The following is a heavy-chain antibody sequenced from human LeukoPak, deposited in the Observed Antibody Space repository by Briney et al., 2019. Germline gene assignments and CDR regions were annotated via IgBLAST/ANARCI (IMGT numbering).Heavy chain of an antibody. CDR1: GGSISSSSYY. CDR2: IYYSGST. V-gene: IGHV4-39*01. J-gene: IGHJ4*02. D-gene: IGHD6-19*01. Sequence: SETLSLTCTVSGGSISSSSYYWGWIRQPPGKGLEWIGSIYYSGSTYYNPSLKSRVTISVDTSKNQFSLKLSSVTAADTAVYYCANSGIAVAGTVYWGQGTLVTVPS. CDR3: ANSGIAVAGTVY.